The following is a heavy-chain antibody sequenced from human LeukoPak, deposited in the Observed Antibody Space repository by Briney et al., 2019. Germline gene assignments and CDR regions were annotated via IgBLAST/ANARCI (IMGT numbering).Heavy chain of an antibody. Sequence: GGSLRLSCAASGFTFSSYSMNWVREAPGKGLEWVSSISSSSSYIYYADSVKGRFTISRDNAKNSLYLQMNSLRAEDTAVYYCARDGRRWFGEFQYYYYYMDVWGKGTTVTVSS. CDR1: GFTFSSYS. CDR2: ISSSSSYI. J-gene: IGHJ6*03. V-gene: IGHV3-21*01. CDR3: ARDGRRWFGEFQYYYYYMDV. D-gene: IGHD3-10*01.